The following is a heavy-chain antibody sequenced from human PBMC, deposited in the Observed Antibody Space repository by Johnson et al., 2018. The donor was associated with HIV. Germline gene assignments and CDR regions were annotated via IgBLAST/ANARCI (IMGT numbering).Heavy chain of an antibody. D-gene: IGHD6-13*01. J-gene: IGHJ3*02. CDR3: ARVRVKRVYSSSWYGGAFDI. Sequence: QVQLVESGGGLVKPGGSLRLSCAASGFTFSDYYMSWIRQAPGKGLEWVSYISSSGSTIYYADSVKGRFTISRDNAKNSLYLQMNSLRAEDTAVYYCARVRVKRVYSSSWYGGAFDIWGQGTMVTVSS. CDR2: ISSSGSTI. V-gene: IGHV3-11*04. CDR1: GFTFSDYY.